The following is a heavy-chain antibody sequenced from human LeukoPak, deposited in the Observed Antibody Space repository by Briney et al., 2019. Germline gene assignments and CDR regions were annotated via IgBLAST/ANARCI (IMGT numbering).Heavy chain of an antibody. V-gene: IGHV3-23*01. CDR2: ISGSGGGT. D-gene: IGHD1-1*01. J-gene: IGHJ6*03. CDR3: AKGGEVQTGTINYYYYYYMDV. Sequence: PGGSLRLSCAASGFTFSSYAMSWGRQGPGKGLGWGSAISGSGGGTYYADSVKGRLTISRDNYKHTLYLQMNSLRAEDTAVYYCAKGGEVQTGTINYYYYYYMDVWGKGTTVTVSS. CDR1: GFTFSSYA.